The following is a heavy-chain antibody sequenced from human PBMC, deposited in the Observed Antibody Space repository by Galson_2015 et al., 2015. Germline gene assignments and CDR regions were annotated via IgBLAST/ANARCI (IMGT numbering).Heavy chain of an antibody. V-gene: IGHV3-53*01. D-gene: IGHD1-26*01. J-gene: IGHJ4*02. CDR1: GLTVSSNY. CDR2: LYSGGTT. CDR3: ARIHSGSYCDY. Sequence: SLRLSCAASGLTVSSNYMSWVRQAPGKGLEWVSVLYSGGTTYYADSVKGRFTISRDHSKNTLYLQMNSLRAEDTAVYYCARIHSGSYCDYWGQGPPVTVSS.